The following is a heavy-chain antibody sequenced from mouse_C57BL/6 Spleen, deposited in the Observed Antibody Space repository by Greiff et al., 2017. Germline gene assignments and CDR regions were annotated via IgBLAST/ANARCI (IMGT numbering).Heavy chain of an antibody. CDR2: IDPETGGT. CDR3: TRADYPWFAY. V-gene: IGHV1-15*01. J-gene: IGHJ3*01. D-gene: IGHD2-4*01. Sequence: VQLQQSGAELVRPGASVTLSCKASGYTFTDYEMHWVKQTPVHGLEWIGAIDPETGGTAYNQKFKGKAILTADKSSSTAYMELRSLTSEDSAVYYCTRADYPWFAYWGQGTLVTVSA. CDR1: GYTFTDYE.